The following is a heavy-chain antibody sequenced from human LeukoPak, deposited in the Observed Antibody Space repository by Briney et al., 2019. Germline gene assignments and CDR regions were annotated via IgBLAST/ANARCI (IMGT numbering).Heavy chain of an antibody. CDR3: ARATGYYFDY. Sequence: PGGSLRLSCAASGFTFSSYSMNWVRQAPGKGLEWVSYISSSSSTIYYADSVKGRFTISRDNAKNSLYLQMNSLRAEDTAVYYCARATGYYFDYWGRGTLVTVSS. J-gene: IGHJ4*02. CDR1: GFTFSSYS. CDR2: ISSSSSTI. V-gene: IGHV3-48*04. D-gene: IGHD1-14*01.